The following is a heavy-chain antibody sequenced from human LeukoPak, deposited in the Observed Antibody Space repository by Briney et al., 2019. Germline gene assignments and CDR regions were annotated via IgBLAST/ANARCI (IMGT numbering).Heavy chain of an antibody. CDR3: AKADRKPAATNYYYYYGMDV. CDR1: GFTFSSYA. D-gene: IGHD2-2*01. CDR2: ISGSGGST. V-gene: IGHV3-23*01. Sequence: GGSLRLSCAASGFTFSSYAMSWVRQAPGKGLKWVSAISGSGGSTYYADSVKGRFTISRDNSKNTLYLQMNSLRAEDTAVYYCAKADRKPAATNYYYYYGMDVWGQGTTVTVSS. J-gene: IGHJ6*02.